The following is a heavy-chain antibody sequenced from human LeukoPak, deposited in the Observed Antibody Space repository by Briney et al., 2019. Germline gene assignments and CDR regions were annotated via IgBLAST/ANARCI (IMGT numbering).Heavy chain of an antibody. CDR1: GGSISSGGDW. V-gene: IGHV4-39*07. Sequence: NASETLSLTCSVAGGSISSGGDWWSWIREPPGKGLEWIGRIYYSGSTYYNPSLKSRVTISVDTSKNQFSLKLSSVTAADTAVYYCARDPTWYYYDSSGYYFDYWGQGTLVTVSS. D-gene: IGHD3-22*01. CDR3: ARDPTWYYYDSSGYYFDY. CDR2: IYYSGST. J-gene: IGHJ4*02.